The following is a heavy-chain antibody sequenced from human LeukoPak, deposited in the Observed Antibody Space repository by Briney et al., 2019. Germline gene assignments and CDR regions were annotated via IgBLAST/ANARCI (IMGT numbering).Heavy chain of an antibody. CDR1: GFTFEDYG. D-gene: IGHD1-26*01. V-gene: IGHV3-20*04. CDR3: ARGSSFSNY. CDR2: INWNGGAA. Sequence: GGSLRLSCAASGFTFEDYGMTWVRQAPGKGLEWVSGINWNGGAAGYADSVKGRITISRDNAKNSLYLQMNSLRAEDTALYYCARGSSFSNYWGQGTLVTVSS. J-gene: IGHJ4*02.